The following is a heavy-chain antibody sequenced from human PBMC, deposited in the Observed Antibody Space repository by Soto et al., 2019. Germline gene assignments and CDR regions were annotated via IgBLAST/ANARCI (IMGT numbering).Heavy chain of an antibody. Sequence: GSLRLSCAASGFTFSSYAMSWVRQAPGKGLEWVSAISGSGGSTYYADSVKGRFTISRDNSKNTLYLQMNSLRAEDTAVYYCAKDSPQAVAGRVGGFPYYYGMDVWGQGTTVTVSS. CDR1: GFTFSSYA. D-gene: IGHD6-19*01. CDR2: ISGSGGST. CDR3: AKDSPQAVAGRVGGFPYYYGMDV. V-gene: IGHV3-23*01. J-gene: IGHJ6*02.